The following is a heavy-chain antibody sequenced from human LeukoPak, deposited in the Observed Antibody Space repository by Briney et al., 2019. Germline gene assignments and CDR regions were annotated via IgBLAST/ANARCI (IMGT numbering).Heavy chain of an antibody. CDR1: GFTFSRHG. V-gene: IGHV3-30*03. J-gene: IGHJ4*02. D-gene: IGHD3-3*01. Sequence: GSLRLSCAPSGFTFSRHGMHWVRQAPGKGLEWVAIISNDGSRKYYAHSVEGRFTISRDNSKNTPYLQMDSLRAEDTAVYYCARDRAWNYFDYWGQGTLVTVSS. CDR3: ARDRAWNYFDY. CDR2: ISNDGSRK.